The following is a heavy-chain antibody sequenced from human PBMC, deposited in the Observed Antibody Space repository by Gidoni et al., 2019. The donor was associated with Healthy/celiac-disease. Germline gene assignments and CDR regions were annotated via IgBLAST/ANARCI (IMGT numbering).Heavy chain of an antibody. V-gene: IGHV3-33*01. CDR2: IWYDGSNK. Sequence: QVQLVESGGGVVQPGRSLRRSCAASGFTFSSYGLPWVRQAPGKGLEWGAVIWYDGSNKYYADSVKGRFTISRDNSKNTLYLQMNSLRAEDTAVYYCARDKGGYSYGVLKYYFDYWGQGTLVTVSS. D-gene: IGHD5-18*01. J-gene: IGHJ4*02. CDR1: GFTFSSYG. CDR3: ARDKGGYSYGVLKYYFDY.